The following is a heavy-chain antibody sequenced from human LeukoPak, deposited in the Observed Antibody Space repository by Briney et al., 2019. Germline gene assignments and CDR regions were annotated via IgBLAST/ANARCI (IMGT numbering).Heavy chain of an antibody. V-gene: IGHV4-59*12. CDR1: GASLRSYY. Sequence: SETLSLTCSVSGASLRSYYWGWIRQSPGKRLEWLGYISDTGKTDYNPSLKSRVTISVDTSKNQFSLKLSSVTAADTAVYYCARVPPMRVVVPAAKNYYYYYMDVWGKGTTVTVSS. J-gene: IGHJ6*03. CDR2: ISDTGKT. D-gene: IGHD2-2*01. CDR3: ARVPPMRVVVPAAKNYYYYYMDV.